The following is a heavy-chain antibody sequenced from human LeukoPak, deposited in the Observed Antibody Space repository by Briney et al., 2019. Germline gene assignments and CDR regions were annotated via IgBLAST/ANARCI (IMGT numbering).Heavy chain of an antibody. CDR2: ISYDGSNK. CDR1: GFTFSSYA. V-gene: IGHV3-30-3*01. J-gene: IGHJ6*03. CDR3: ARGYCSSTSCYYYYYYYMDV. D-gene: IGHD2-2*01. Sequence: SGGSLRLSCAASGFTFSSYAMHWVRQAPGKGLEWVAVISYDGSNKYYADSVKGRFTISRDNAKNTLYLQMNSLRAEDTAVYYCARGYCSSTSCYYYYYYYMDVWGKGTTVTVSS.